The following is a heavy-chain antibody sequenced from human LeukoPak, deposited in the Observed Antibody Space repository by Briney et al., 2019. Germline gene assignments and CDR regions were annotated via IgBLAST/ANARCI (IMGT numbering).Heavy chain of an antibody. D-gene: IGHD5-18*01. CDR2: ISYSGIT. J-gene: IGHJ4*02. CDR3: ARDLGYGRGFDF. CDR1: GGSISSGGYY. Sequence: PSETLSLTCTVSGGSISSGGYYWSWIRQHPGKGLEWIGYISYSGITYYNPSLQSRVTISVDMSLTQFSLKLSSVTAADTAVYYCARDLGYGRGFDFWGQGSLVTVSS. V-gene: IGHV4-31*03.